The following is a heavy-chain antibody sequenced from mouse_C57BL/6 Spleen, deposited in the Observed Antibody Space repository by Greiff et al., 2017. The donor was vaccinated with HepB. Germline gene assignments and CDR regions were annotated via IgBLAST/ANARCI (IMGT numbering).Heavy chain of an antibody. CDR2: IDPSDSYT. Sequence: QVQLQQPGAELVKPGASVKLSCKASGYTFTSYWMQWVKQRPGQGLEWIGEIDPSDSYTNYNQKFKGKATLTVDTSSNTSYMQLSSLTSEDAAVYYCAIYYGSSNYWGQGTTLTVSS. CDR3: AIYYGSSNY. J-gene: IGHJ2*01. CDR1: GYTFTSYW. V-gene: IGHV1-50*01. D-gene: IGHD1-1*01.